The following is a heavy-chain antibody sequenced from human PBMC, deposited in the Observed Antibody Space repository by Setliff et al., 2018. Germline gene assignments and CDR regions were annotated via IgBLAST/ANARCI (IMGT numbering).Heavy chain of an antibody. V-gene: IGHV4-39*07. CDR2: IYYSGST. CDR3: ARDRLRGWFDP. Sequence: PSETLSLTCTVSGGSISSSSYYWGWIRQPPGKGLEWIGIIYYSGSTYYNPSLKSRVTISVDTSKNQFSLRLSSVTAADTAIYYCARDRLRGWFDPWGQGTLVTVSS. CDR1: GGSISSSSYY. J-gene: IGHJ5*02. D-gene: IGHD2-21*02.